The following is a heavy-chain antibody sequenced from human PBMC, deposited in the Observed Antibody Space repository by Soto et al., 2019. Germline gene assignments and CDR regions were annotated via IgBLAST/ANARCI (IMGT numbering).Heavy chain of an antibody. CDR2: IYYSGST. Sequence: QVQLQESGPGLVKPSQTLSLTCTVSGGSISSGGYYWSWIRQHPGKGLEWIGYIYYSGSTYYNPSLRSRFTISVDTSKNQFSLKLSSVTAADTAVYYCARRGDQNWYFDLWGRGTLVTVSS. CDR1: GGSISSGGYY. D-gene: IGHD2-21*02. J-gene: IGHJ2*01. V-gene: IGHV4-31*03. CDR3: ARRGDQNWYFDL.